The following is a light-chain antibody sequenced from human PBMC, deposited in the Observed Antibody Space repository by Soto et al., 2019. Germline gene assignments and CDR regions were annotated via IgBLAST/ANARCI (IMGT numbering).Light chain of an antibody. J-gene: IGKJ1*01. CDR1: QSISSRY. V-gene: IGKV3-20*01. CDR3: QKEGLAPWT. CDR2: GAS. Sequence: DIVLTQSPGTLSLSPGERATLSCRASQSISSRYLAWYQQRPGQAHRLLIYGASSRSTGIPDRFSGSGSGSDFTLIISRLEPEDFAVYYCQKEGLAPWTFVKGTKVEI.